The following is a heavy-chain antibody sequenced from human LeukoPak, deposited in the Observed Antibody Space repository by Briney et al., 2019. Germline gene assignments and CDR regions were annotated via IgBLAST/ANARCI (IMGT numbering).Heavy chain of an antibody. J-gene: IGHJ4*02. Sequence: SETLSLTCAVSGYSISSGYYWGWIRQPPGKGLEWIGSIYHSGSTYYNPSLESRVTISVDTSKNQFSLKLSSVTAADTAVYYCARAKDRYSSSWEYFDYWGQGTLVTVSS. D-gene: IGHD6-13*01. CDR1: GYSISSGYY. CDR2: IYHSGST. CDR3: ARAKDRYSSSWEYFDY. V-gene: IGHV4-38-2*01.